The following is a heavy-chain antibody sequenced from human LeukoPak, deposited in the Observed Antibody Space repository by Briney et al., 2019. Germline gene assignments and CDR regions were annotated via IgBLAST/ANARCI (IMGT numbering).Heavy chain of an antibody. CDR2: IYYSGST. Sequence: PSETLSLTCTVSGGSISSSSYYWGWIRQPPGKGLEWIGSIYYSGSTYYNPSLKSRVTVSVDTSKNQFSLKLSSVTAADTAVYYCARALVFRGSGYYDWYFDLWGRGTLVTVSS. V-gene: IGHV4-39*01. CDR1: GGSISSSSYY. J-gene: IGHJ2*01. D-gene: IGHD3-22*01. CDR3: ARALVFRGSGYYDWYFDL.